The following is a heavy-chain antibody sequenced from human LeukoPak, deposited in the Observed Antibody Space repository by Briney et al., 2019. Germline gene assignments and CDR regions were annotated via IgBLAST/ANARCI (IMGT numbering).Heavy chain of an antibody. CDR3: ARGGTVWNFDY. D-gene: IGHD1-1*01. CDR1: GGSISSYY. CDR2: VYYRGST. Sequence: SETLSLTCTVSGGSISSYYWSWIRQPPGKGLEWIGYVYYRGSTNYNPSLKSRVTISEDTSKNQFSLNLNSVTAADTAVYYCARGGTVWNFDYWGQGTLVTVSS. J-gene: IGHJ4*02. V-gene: IGHV4-59*12.